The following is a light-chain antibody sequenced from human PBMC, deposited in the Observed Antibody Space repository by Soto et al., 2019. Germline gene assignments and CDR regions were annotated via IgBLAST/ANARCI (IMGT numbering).Light chain of an antibody. CDR3: QQYTNYPLT. CDR2: DVS. J-gene: IGKJ1*01. Sequence: DIQMNQSPPTLSASVGDRVTITCRASQSISSWLAWYQQRPGQAPNLLIYDVSSLESGVPSRFSGSGSGTEFTLTISSLQPDDFATYYCQQYTNYPLTFGQGTKVEIK. V-gene: IGKV1-5*01. CDR1: QSISSW.